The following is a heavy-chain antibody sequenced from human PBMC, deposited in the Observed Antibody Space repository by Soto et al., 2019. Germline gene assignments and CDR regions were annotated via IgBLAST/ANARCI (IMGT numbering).Heavy chain of an antibody. CDR3: ARGGRGYTKDDTFDI. Sequence: EVQLVESGGGLVKPGESLRLSCVASDSTFRSYSMNWVRQAPGRGLEWVSIISSGSSVIFYADSMKGRFTISRDNAKNSLSLQMNSLRAEDTAVYYCARGGRGYTKDDTFDIWGQGTMVTVSS. CDR2: ISSGSSVI. CDR1: DSTFRSYS. V-gene: IGHV3-21*01. J-gene: IGHJ3*02. D-gene: IGHD2-2*02.